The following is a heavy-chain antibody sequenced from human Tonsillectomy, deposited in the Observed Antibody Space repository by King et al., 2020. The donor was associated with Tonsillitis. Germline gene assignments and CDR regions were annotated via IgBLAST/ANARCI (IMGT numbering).Heavy chain of an antibody. CDR3: AKDGIGLSDWFIDV. J-gene: IGHJ2*01. Sequence: VQLVESGGGVVQPGRSLRLSCAASGFTFSNYGMHWVRQAPGKGLEWVALIAYDASYENYGDSVKGRFAISRDNSKNTLYLEMNSLRVEDTAVYYCAKDGIGLSDWFIDVGGRGNLVTVSS. CDR2: IAYDASYE. CDR1: GFTFSNYG. D-gene: IGHD3-16*01. V-gene: IGHV3-30*18.